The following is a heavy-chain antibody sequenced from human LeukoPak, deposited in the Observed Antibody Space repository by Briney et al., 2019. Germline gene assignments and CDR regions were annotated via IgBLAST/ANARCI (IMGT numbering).Heavy chain of an antibody. CDR2: MSAYNGNT. V-gene: IGHV1-18*01. D-gene: IGHD3-22*01. CDR3: ARAPYYYDSSGYPD. CDR1: GYTFTSYG. J-gene: IGHJ4*02. Sequence: SVKVSCKASGYTFTSYGISGVRQAAGQGLEWMGWMSAYNGNTDYAQKLQGRVTMTTDTATSTAYMELRSLRSDDTAVYYCARAPYYYDSSGYPDWGQGTLVTVSS.